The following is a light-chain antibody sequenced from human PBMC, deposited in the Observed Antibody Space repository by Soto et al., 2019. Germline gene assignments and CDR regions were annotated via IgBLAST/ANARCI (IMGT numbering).Light chain of an antibody. CDR2: GAS. Sequence: EIVLTQSPGTLSLSPGERATLSCRASQSVSSSYLAWYQQKPGQAPRLLIYGASSRATGIPDRFSGSGSGTEFTLTSSRLEPEDFAVYYCQQYGSSRLTFGQGTKVEIK. J-gene: IGKJ1*01. CDR3: QQYGSSRLT. CDR1: QSVSSSY. V-gene: IGKV3-20*01.